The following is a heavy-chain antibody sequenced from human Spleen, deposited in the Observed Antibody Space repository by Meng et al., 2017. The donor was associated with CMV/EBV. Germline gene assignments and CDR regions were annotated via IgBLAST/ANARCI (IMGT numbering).Heavy chain of an antibody. CDR2: ISGSGVT. CDR3: ARGGGWAPAAFDV. V-gene: IGHV3-23*01. J-gene: IGHJ3*01. D-gene: IGHD3-10*01. CDR1: GFTFSTYA. Sequence: GESLKISCAASGFTFSTYAMNWVRQVPGKGLEWVSAISGSGVTYYTDSVKGRFTISRDNSKNTLFLHMGSLRGEDTAVYYCARGGGWAPAAFDVWGQGTMVTVSS.